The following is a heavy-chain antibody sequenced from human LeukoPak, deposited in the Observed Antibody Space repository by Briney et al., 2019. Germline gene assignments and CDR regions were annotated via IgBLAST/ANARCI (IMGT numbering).Heavy chain of an antibody. CDR2: IRYDGSNK. V-gene: IGHV3-30*02. CDR1: GFTFSSYG. CDR3: AKGYWSGYSFDNWFDP. Sequence: GGSLRLSCAASGFTFSSYGMHWVRQAPGKGLEWVAFIRYDGSNKYYADSVKGRFTISRDSSKNTLYLQMNSLRAGDTAVYYCAKGYWSGYSFDNWFDPWGQGTLVTVSS. J-gene: IGHJ5*02. D-gene: IGHD3-3*01.